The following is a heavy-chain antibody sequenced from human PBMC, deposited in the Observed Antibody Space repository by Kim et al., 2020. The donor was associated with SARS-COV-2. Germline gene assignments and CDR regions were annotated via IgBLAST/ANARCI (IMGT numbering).Heavy chain of an antibody. D-gene: IGHD6-6*01. CDR2: T. Sequence: TNTNPSLQSRVTRSVDKSKTPFSLKLSSVTAADTAVYYCARVRGSSSFDYWGQGTLVTVSS. CDR3: ARVRGSSSFDY. J-gene: IGHJ4*02. V-gene: IGHV4-4*02.